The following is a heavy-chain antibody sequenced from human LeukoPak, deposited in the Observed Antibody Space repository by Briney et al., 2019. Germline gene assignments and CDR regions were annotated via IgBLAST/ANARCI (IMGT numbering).Heavy chain of an antibody. CDR3: ATVGIVATIWSDYFDY. J-gene: IGHJ4*02. Sequence: ASVKVSCKVSGYTLTELSMHWVRQAPGKGLEWMGGFDPEDGETIYAQKFQGRVTMTEDTSTDTAYMELGSLRSEDTAVYYCATVGIVATIWSDYFDYWGQGTLVTVSS. D-gene: IGHD5-12*01. V-gene: IGHV1-24*01. CDR1: GYTLTELS. CDR2: FDPEDGET.